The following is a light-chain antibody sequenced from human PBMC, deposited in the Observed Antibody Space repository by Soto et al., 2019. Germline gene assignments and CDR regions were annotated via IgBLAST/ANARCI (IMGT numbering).Light chain of an antibody. CDR3: QRYNAFSQT. V-gene: IGKV1-5*01. CDR2: DAS. Sequence: DIQMTQSPSTLSASVGDRVTITCRASQRINNWVAWYQQKPGKAPKVLIYDASTLDSGVPSRFSGSVSGTEFTLTIDTLQPDDFATYYCQRYNAFSQTFGQGTKV. J-gene: IGKJ1*01. CDR1: QRINNW.